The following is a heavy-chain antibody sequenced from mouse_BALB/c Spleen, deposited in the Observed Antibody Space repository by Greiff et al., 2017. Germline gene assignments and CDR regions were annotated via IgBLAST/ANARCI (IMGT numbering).Heavy chain of an antibody. Sequence: QVQLQQSGAELVRPGVSVKISCKGSGYTFTDYAMHWVKQSHTKSLEWIGVISTYYGDASYNQKFKGKATMTVDKSSSTAYMELARLTSEDSAIYYCARWGTTVVARGAMDYWGQGTSVTVSS. CDR2: ISTYYGDA. CDR3: ARWGTTVVARGAMDY. CDR1: GYTFTDYA. J-gene: IGHJ4*01. V-gene: IGHV1S137*01. D-gene: IGHD1-1*01.